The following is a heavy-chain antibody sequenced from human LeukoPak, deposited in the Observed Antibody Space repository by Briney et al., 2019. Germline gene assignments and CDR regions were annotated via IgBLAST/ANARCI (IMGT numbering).Heavy chain of an antibody. CDR1: GFTFSRYW. D-gene: IGHD3-10*01. CDR3: AREGGGFDY. CDR2: TNSDGSIT. V-gene: IGHV3-74*01. J-gene: IGHJ4*02. Sequence: GRSLRLSCAASGFTFSRYWMHWVRRAPGKGLVWVSRTNSDGSITTDADSVKGRFTISRDNAKNTLYLQMNSLRAEDTAVYYCAREGGGFDYWGQGILVTV.